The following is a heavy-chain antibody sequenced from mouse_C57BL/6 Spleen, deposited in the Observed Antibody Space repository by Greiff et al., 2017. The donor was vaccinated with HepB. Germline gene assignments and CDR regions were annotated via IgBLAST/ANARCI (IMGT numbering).Heavy chain of an antibody. CDR2: INPGSGGT. J-gene: IGHJ3*01. V-gene: IGHV1-54*01. CDR1: GYAFTNYL. Sequence: QVQLQQSGAELVRPGTSVKVSCKASGYAFTNYLIEWVKQRPGQGLEWIGVINPGSGGTNYNEKFKGKATLTADKSSSTAYMQLSSLTSEDSAVYFCATEADYGSRGFAYWGQGTLVTVSA. CDR3: ATEADYGSRGFAY. D-gene: IGHD1-1*01.